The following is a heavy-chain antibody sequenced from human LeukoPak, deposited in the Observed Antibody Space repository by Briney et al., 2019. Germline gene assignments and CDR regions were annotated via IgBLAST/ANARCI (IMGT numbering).Heavy chain of an antibody. J-gene: IGHJ4*02. CDR1: GFTFSSYG. CDR3: AKRDSNGYFLFDY. D-gene: IGHD3-22*01. Sequence: PGGSLRLSCAASGFTFSSYGMHWVRQAPGKGLEWVAFIRYDGTNKYYVDSVKGRFTISRDNSKNTLYLQMDSLRAEDTAVYYCAKRDSNGYFLFDYWGQGTLVTVSS. CDR2: IRYDGTNK. V-gene: IGHV3-30*02.